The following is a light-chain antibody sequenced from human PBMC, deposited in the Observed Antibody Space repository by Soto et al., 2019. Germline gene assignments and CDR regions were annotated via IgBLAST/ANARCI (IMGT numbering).Light chain of an antibody. Sequence: QAVVTQPPSASGTTGQRVTISCSGSSSNIGRNTVNCYNLVPGVTPTFLIYQNDRRPSGVPDRFSASKAGASATLAVSGLQSADEGDYYCAVWDDSLNGPVFGGGTKLTVL. CDR1: SSNIGRNT. V-gene: IGLV1-44*01. CDR3: AVWDDSLNGPV. CDR2: QND. J-gene: IGLJ2*01.